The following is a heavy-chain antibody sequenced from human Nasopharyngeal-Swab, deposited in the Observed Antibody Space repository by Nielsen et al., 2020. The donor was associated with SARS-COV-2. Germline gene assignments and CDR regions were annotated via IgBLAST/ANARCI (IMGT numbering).Heavy chain of an antibody. J-gene: IGHJ4*02. CDR3: AKERTVAGPQGGFDF. CDR1: GFIFSRHG. CDR2: LSHDRTDE. Sequence: GGSLRVSCAAWGFIFSRHGMHWVRQAPGKGLEWLAILSHDRTDEFYADSVKGRFTVSRDNSKNTLYLQMNNLRTDDTAIYYCAKERTVAGPQGGFDFWGQGTLVTVSS. V-gene: IGHV3-30*18. D-gene: IGHD6-19*01.